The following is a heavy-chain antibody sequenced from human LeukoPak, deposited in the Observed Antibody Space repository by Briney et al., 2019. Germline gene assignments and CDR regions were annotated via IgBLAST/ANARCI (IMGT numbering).Heavy chain of an antibody. Sequence: ASVKVSCKASGYTFTSYGISWVRQAPGQGLEWMGWISAYNGNTNYAQKLQGRVTMTTDTSTSTAYMELSSLRSEDTAVYYCARGYYDLLTGHVVTYYFDYWGQGTLVTVSS. J-gene: IGHJ4*02. CDR2: ISAYNGNT. CDR1: GYTFTSYG. D-gene: IGHD3-9*01. V-gene: IGHV1-18*01. CDR3: ARGYYDLLTGHVVTYYFDY.